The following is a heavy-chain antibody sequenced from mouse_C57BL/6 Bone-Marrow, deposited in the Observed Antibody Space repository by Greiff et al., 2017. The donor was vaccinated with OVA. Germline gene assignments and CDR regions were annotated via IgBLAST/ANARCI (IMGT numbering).Heavy chain of an antibody. J-gene: IGHJ4*01. CDR3: ARSPIYYDYDGMDY. CDR1: GYTFTDYY. Sequence: VQLQQSGPELVKPGASVKISCKASGYTFTDYYMNWVKQSHGKSLEWIGDINPNNGGTNYNKKFKGKATLTVNKSSSTAYMELRSLTSEDSAVYYCARSPIYYDYDGMDYWGQGTSVTVSS. V-gene: IGHV1-26*01. CDR2: INPNNGGT. D-gene: IGHD2-1*01.